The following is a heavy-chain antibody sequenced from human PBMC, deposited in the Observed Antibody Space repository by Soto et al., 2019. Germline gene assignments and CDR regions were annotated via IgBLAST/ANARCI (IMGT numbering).Heavy chain of an antibody. CDR1: GFTFDDYG. Sequence: AGGSLRLSCAAPGFTFDDYGMSWVRQAPGKGLEWVSGINWNGGSTGYADSVKGRFTISRDNAKNSLYLQMNSLRAEDTALYYCARDLSRAPWPIFDYWGQGTLVTVSS. V-gene: IGHV3-20*04. J-gene: IGHJ4*02. CDR2: INWNGGST. CDR3: ARDLSRAPWPIFDY.